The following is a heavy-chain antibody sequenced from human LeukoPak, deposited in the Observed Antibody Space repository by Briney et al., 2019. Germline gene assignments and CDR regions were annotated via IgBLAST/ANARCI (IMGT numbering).Heavy chain of an antibody. V-gene: IGHV3-30*04. D-gene: IGHD6-19*01. CDR1: GFTFDEYA. J-gene: IGHJ4*02. CDR2: ISYDGGNI. Sequence: PGRSLRLSCAPSGFTFDEYAMHWGRQAPGQGLEWVALISYDGGNIYYADSVKGRFTISRDNSKSRLFLQMNNLRVDDTAVYYCARDPPFGSRWSQNFFDFWGQGTLVTVSS. CDR3: ARDPPFGSRWSQNFFDF.